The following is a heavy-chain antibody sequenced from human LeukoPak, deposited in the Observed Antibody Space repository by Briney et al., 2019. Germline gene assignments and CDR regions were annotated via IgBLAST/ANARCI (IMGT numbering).Heavy chain of an antibody. D-gene: IGHD3-22*01. CDR1: GFTFSSYG. CDR2: IWYDGSNK. J-gene: IGHJ4*02. V-gene: IGHV3-33*01. CDR3: ARMDSSGYYYDNIDY. Sequence: QPGRSLRLSCAASGFTFSSYGMHWVRQAPGKGLYWVALIWYDGSNKYYADSVKGRFTISRDNSKNTLYLQMNSLRAEDTAVYYCARMDSSGYYYDNIDYWGQGTLVTVSS.